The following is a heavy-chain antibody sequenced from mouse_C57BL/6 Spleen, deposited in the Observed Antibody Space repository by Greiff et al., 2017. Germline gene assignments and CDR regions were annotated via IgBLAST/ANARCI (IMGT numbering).Heavy chain of an antibody. CDR2: INPNYGTT. D-gene: IGHD2-3*01. J-gene: IGHJ3*01. V-gene: IGHV1-39*01. CDR1: GYSFTDYN. CDR3: AIIYDGYPAWFAY. Sequence: EVKLMESGPELVKPGASVKISCKASGYSFTDYNMNWVKQSNGKSLEWIGVINPNYGTTSYNQKFKGKATLTVDQSSSTAYMQLNSLTSEDSAVYYCAIIYDGYPAWFAYWGQGTLVTVSA.